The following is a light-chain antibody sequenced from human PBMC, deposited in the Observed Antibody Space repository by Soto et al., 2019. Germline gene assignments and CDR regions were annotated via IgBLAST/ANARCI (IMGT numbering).Light chain of an antibody. V-gene: IGLV2-8*01. CDR3: SSYTDRKNLV. Sequence: QSVLTQSPSAPGSPGQSVTISCTGTSSDIGGYNSVSWYQQHPGKAPKVMIYDVTKRPSGVPDRFSGSKSGNTASLTVSALQAEDEADYYCSSYTDRKNLVFGTGTKATVL. CDR2: DVT. CDR1: SSDIGGYNS. J-gene: IGLJ1*01.